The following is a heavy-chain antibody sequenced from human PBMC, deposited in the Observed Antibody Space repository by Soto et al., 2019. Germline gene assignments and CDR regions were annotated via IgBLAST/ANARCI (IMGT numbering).Heavy chain of an antibody. Sequence: QVHLVQSGAEMKKPGSSVKVSCKVSGGDLTNSGISWVRQAPGQGLEWMGGIFPLVAMVDYSQKFQGRVTITADESTNPAYMDLGSLTSADTAVYYCAKEDAAAFKSCGQGTLVIVSS. CDR1: GGDLTNSG. CDR2: IFPLVAMV. CDR3: AKEDAAAFKS. V-gene: IGHV1-69*12. J-gene: IGHJ5*02. D-gene: IGHD2-2*01.